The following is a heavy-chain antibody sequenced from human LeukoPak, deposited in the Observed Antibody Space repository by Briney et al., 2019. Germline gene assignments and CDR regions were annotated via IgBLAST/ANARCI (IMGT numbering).Heavy chain of an antibody. CDR2: ISGSGGST. CDR1: GFTFSSYA. CDR3: AEDFGRIALFDP. D-gene: IGHD3-16*01. J-gene: IGHJ5*02. Sequence: PGGSLRLSCAASGFTFSSYAMSWVRQAPGKGLEWVSAISGSGGSTYYADSVKGRFTISRDNSKNTLYLQMNSLRAEDTAVYYFAEDFGRIALFDPWGQGTLVTVSS. V-gene: IGHV3-23*01.